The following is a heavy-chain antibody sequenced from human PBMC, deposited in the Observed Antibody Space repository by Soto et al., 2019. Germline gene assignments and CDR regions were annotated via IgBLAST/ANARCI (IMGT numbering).Heavy chain of an antibody. Sequence: ASVKVSCKASGYTFTSYYMHWVRQAPGQGLEWMGIINPSGGRTSYAQKFQGRVTMTRDTSTSTVYMELSSLRSEDTAVYYCAGSGYYTGYYYYYGMDVWGQGTTVTVSS. CDR3: AGSGYYTGYYYYYGMDV. J-gene: IGHJ6*02. V-gene: IGHV1-46*01. D-gene: IGHD3-3*01. CDR1: GYTFTSYY. CDR2: INPSGGRT.